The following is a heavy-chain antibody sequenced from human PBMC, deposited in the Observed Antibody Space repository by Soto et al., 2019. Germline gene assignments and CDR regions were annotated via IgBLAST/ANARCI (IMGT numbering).Heavy chain of an antibody. V-gene: IGHV4-34*01. CDR2: INHSGST. J-gene: IGHJ6*02. CDR1: GGSFSGYY. D-gene: IGHD3-10*01. Sequence: NPSETLSLTCAVYGGSFSGYYWSWIRQPPGKGLEWIGEINHSGSTNYNPSLKSRVTISVDTSKNQFSLRLSSVTAADTAVYYCARGVTMVRGPFHYYGMDVWGQGTTVTVSS. CDR3: ARGVTMVRGPFHYYGMDV.